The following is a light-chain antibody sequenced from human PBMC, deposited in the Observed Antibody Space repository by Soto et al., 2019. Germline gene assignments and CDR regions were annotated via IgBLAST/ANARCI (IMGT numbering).Light chain of an antibody. Sequence: IVLRQSPGPLSLSPGERATLSCRASQSVSSSYLAWYQQKPGQAPRLLIYGASSRATGIPDRFSGSGSGTDFTLTISRLEPEDFAVYYCQQYGSSRTFGQGTKVDI. CDR3: QQYGSSRT. CDR1: QSVSSSY. V-gene: IGKV3-20*01. J-gene: IGKJ1*01. CDR2: GAS.